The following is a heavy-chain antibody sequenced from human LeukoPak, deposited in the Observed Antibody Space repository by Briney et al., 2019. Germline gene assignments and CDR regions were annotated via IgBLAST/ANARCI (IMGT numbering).Heavy chain of an antibody. Sequence: GGSLRLSCTASGFTVSSSYMSWVRQAPGKGLEWVSIIYSDRNTYYAASVEGRFTISRDDSKNTLLLQMDSLRAEDTAIYYCARDSAFSSYSYWGQGALVTVSS. V-gene: IGHV3-53*01. J-gene: IGHJ4*02. CDR1: GFTVSSSY. CDR3: ARDSAFSSYSY. D-gene: IGHD2-15*01. CDR2: IYSDRNT.